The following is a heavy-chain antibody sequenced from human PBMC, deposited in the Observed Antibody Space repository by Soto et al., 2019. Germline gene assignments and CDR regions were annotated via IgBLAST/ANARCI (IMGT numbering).Heavy chain of an antibody. CDR2: INPNSGGT. J-gene: IGHJ4*02. V-gene: IGHV1-2*02. CDR3: ARDRTTDRIAAVGGYDY. CDR1: GYTFTGYY. Sequence: SVKVSCKASGYTFTGYYMHWVRQAPGQGLEWMGWINPNSGGTNYAQKFQGRVTMTRDTSISTAYMELSRLRSDDTAVYYCARDRTTDRIAAVGGYDYWGQETLVTVSS. D-gene: IGHD6-6*01.